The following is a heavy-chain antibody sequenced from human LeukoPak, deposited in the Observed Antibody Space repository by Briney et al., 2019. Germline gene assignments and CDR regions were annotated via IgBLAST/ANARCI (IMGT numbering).Heavy chain of an antibody. CDR2: ISSSSSTI. J-gene: IGHJ4*02. CDR1: GFTFSSYG. Sequence: GGSLRLSCAASGFTFSSYGIHWVRQAPGKGLEWVSYISSSSSTIYYADSVKGRFTISRDNAKNSLYLQMNSLRAEDTAVYYCARGEGWFHYWGQGTLVTVSS. CDR3: ARGEGWFHY. V-gene: IGHV3-48*01. D-gene: IGHD2-15*01.